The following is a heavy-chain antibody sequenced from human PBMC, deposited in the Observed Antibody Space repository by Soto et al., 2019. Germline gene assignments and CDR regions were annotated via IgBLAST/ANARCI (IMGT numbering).Heavy chain of an antibody. CDR2: ISYDGSNK. CDR1: GFTFSSYG. J-gene: IGHJ4*02. CDR3: AKDTAPHLEYFDY. V-gene: IGHV3-30*18. Sequence: PGGSLRLSCAASGFTFSSYGMHWVRQAPGKGLEWVAVISYDGSNKYYADSVKGRFTISRDNSKNTLYLQMNSLRAEDTAVYYCAKDTAPHLEYFDYWGQGTLVTVSS.